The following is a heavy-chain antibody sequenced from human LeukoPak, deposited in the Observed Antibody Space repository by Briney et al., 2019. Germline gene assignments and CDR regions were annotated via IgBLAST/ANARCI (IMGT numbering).Heavy chain of an antibody. D-gene: IGHD3-9*01. Sequence: ASVKVSCKASGGTFSSYAISWVRQAPGQGFEWMGGIIPIFGTANYAQKFQGRVTITADESTSTAYMELSSLRSEDTAVYYCASLLDYDILTGYPLDYWGQGTLVTVSS. CDR3: ASLLDYDILTGYPLDY. J-gene: IGHJ4*02. V-gene: IGHV1-69*01. CDR1: GGTFSSYA. CDR2: IIPIFGTA.